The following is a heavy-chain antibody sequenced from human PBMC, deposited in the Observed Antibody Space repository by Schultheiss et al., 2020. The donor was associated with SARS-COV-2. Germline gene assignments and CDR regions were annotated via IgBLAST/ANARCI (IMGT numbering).Heavy chain of an antibody. D-gene: IGHD3-9*01. Sequence: SETLSLTCTVSGGSISNYYWSWIRQPPGKGLEWIGYVYYSGSTNYNPSLKSRVTISVDKSKNQFSLKLSSVTAADTAVYYCARDYTLVTGGNFDFWGPGTQVTVSS. J-gene: IGHJ4*02. CDR2: VYYSGST. CDR3: ARDYTLVTGGNFDF. CDR1: GGSISNYY. V-gene: IGHV4-59*12.